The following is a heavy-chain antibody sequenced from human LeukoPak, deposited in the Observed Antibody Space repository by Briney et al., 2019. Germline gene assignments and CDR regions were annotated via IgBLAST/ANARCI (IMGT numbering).Heavy chain of an antibody. CDR1: GFTFSSYA. CDR3: ARDPIAAVRFDY. CDR2: ISASGGST. V-gene: IGHV3-23*01. D-gene: IGHD6-13*01. J-gene: IGHJ4*02. Sequence: GGSLRLSCAASGFTFSSYAMSWVRQAPGKGLEWVSAISASGGSTYYADSVKGRFTISRDNSKNTLYLQMNSLRAEDTAVYYCARDPIAAVRFDYWGQGTLVTVSS.